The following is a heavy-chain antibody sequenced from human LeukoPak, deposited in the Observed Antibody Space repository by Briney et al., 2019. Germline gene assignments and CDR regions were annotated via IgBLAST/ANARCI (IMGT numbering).Heavy chain of an antibody. D-gene: IGHD3-22*01. V-gene: IGHV1-18*01. Sequence: ASVKVSCKASGYTFTSYGISWVRQAPGQGLEWMGWISAYNGNTNYAQKLQGRVTMTTDTSTSTAYMELRSLRSDDTAVYHCARGSLDDSSGYYYYYYMDVWGKGTTVTVSS. CDR2: ISAYNGNT. J-gene: IGHJ6*03. CDR1: GYTFTSYG. CDR3: ARGSLDDSSGYYYYYYMDV.